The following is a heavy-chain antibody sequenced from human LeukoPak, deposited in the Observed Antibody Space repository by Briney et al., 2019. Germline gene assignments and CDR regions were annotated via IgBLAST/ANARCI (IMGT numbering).Heavy chain of an antibody. Sequence: GASVKVSCKASGYTFTNYGLSWVRQAPGQGLEWMGWINTNTGNPKSAQGFTERFVFSLDASVSTAYLQISSLKAADTAVYYCARSYGAFEGATYYYYGMDVWSQGTTVTVSS. J-gene: IGHJ6*02. CDR2: INTNTGNP. CDR1: GYTFTNYG. CDR3: ARSYGAFEGATYYYYGMDV. D-gene: IGHD3-10*01. V-gene: IGHV7-4-1*02.